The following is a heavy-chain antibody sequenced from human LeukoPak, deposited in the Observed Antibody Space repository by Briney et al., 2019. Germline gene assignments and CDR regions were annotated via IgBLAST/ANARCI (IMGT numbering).Heavy chain of an antibody. Sequence: PSETLSLTCTVSGVSFSSHYWSWIQQPPGKGLEWIGYISYIGSTNYNPSLKSRVTISVDTSKNQFSLKLSSVTAADAAVYFCARDPTTVTKGLDLWGQGTMVTVSS. D-gene: IGHD4-17*01. CDR1: GVSFSSHY. CDR2: ISYIGST. V-gene: IGHV4-59*11. CDR3: ARDPTTVTKGLDL. J-gene: IGHJ3*01.